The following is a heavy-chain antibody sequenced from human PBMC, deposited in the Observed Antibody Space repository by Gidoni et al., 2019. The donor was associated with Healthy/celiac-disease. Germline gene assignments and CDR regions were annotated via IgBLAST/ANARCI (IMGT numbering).Heavy chain of an antibody. D-gene: IGHD3-3*01. CDR1: GFPFSSYA. V-gene: IGHV3-23*01. Sequence: EVQLLESGGGLVQPGGSLRPSCAASGFPFSSYAMNWARQAPGKGLEWVSAISGSGGSTYYADSVKGRFTISRDNSKNTLYLQMNSLRAEDTAVYYCAKGSFWSGYCFDYWGQGTLVTVSS. CDR2: ISGSGGST. J-gene: IGHJ4*02. CDR3: AKGSFWSGYCFDY.